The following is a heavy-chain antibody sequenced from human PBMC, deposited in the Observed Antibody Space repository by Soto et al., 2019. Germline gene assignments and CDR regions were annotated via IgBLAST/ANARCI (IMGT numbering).Heavy chain of an antibody. Sequence: QVQLQESGPGLVKPSQTLSLTCTVSGGSISSGGYYWSWIRQHPGKGLEGIGYIYYSGSTYYNPSLKSRVTISVDTSKNQFSLKLSSVTAADTAVYYCAREDYEMGVAYYGMDVWGQGTTVTVSS. V-gene: IGHV4-31*03. CDR3: AREDYEMGVAYYGMDV. CDR2: IYYSGST. J-gene: IGHJ6*02. CDR1: GGSISSGGYY. D-gene: IGHD4-17*01.